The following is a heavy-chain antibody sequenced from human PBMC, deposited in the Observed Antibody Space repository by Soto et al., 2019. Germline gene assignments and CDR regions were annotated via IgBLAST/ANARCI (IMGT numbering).Heavy chain of an antibody. CDR1: GYTFTSTG. CDR3: ARDLDGSGSYYTDY. Sequence: QVPLVQSGTEAKKPGASVKVSCKASGYTFTSTGITWVRQAPGQGPEWMGWISGFNGKTNYAQKFQGRVTMTADTSTTTAYMELRSLTSDDTAVYYCARDLDGSGSYYTDYWGQGTLVIVSS. CDR2: ISGFNGKT. D-gene: IGHD3-10*01. J-gene: IGHJ4*02. V-gene: IGHV1-18*01.